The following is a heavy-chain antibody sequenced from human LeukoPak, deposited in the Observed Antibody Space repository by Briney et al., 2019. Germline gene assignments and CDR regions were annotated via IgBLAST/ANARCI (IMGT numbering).Heavy chain of an antibody. J-gene: IGHJ4*02. CDR2: IYYSGST. Sequence: SETLSLTCAVSGGSISSNSYYWSWIRQPPGKGLEWIGYIYYSGSTNYNPSLKSRVTISVDTSKNQFSLKLSSVTAADTAVYYCARVSCSGGSCYPLNFDYWGQGTLVTVSS. CDR1: GGSISSNSYY. D-gene: IGHD2-15*01. V-gene: IGHV4-61*01. CDR3: ARVSCSGGSCYPLNFDY.